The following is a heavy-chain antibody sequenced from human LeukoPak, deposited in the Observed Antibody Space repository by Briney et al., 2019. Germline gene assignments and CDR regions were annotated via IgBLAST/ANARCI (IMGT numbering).Heavy chain of an antibody. Sequence: PGGSLRLSCAASGFFFTSSGMNWVRQAPGKGLEWVTFIGSDGSKQYYADSVKGRFSISRDNSRNTVSLQMNSLRLEGTAVYYCATDGSGTSFPYYFESWGQGTLVTVSS. V-gene: IGHV3-30*02. CDR1: GFFFTSSG. CDR3: ATDGSGTSFPYYFES. J-gene: IGHJ4*02. CDR2: IGSDGSKQ. D-gene: IGHD3-10*01.